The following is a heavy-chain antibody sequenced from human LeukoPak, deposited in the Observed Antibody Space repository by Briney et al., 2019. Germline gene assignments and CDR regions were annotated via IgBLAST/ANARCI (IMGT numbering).Heavy chain of an antibody. Sequence: GASVKVSCKASGGTFSSYAISWVRQAPGQGLEWMGGIIPIFGTANYAQKLQGRVTMTTDTSTSTAYMELRSLRSDDTAVYYCATGPGGSGSYSYWGQGTLVTVSS. D-gene: IGHD3-10*01. J-gene: IGHJ4*02. CDR1: GGTFSSYA. CDR2: IIPIFGTA. CDR3: ATGPGGSGSYSY. V-gene: IGHV1-69*05.